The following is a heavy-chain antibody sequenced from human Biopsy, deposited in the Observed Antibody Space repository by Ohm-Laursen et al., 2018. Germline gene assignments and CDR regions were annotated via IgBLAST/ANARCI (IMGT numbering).Heavy chain of an antibody. Sequence: GASVKVSCKVSGYTLTELSMHWVRQSPGKGLEWMGGFAPEDGKTFYAQNFQGRVTMTEDASTDTAHMELSGLRSEDTAVYYCAAGFRTGWYWFDSWGQGTLVTVSS. CDR3: AAGFRTGWYWFDS. D-gene: IGHD6-19*01. CDR2: FAPEDGKT. V-gene: IGHV1-24*01. J-gene: IGHJ5*01. CDR1: GYTLTELS.